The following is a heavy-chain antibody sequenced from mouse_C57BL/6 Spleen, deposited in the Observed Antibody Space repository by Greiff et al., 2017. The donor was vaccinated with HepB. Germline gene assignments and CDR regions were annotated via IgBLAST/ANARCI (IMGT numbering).Heavy chain of an antibody. V-gene: IGHV1-81*01. Sequence: VKLQESGAELARPGASVKLSCKASGYTFTSYGISWVKQRTGQGLEWIGEIYPRSGNTYYNEKFKGKATLTADKSSSTAYMELRSLTSEDSAVYFCAREGSTVGGGFDYWGQGTTLTVSS. CDR3: AREGSTVGGGFDY. J-gene: IGHJ2*01. CDR2: IYPRSGNT. CDR1: GYTFTSYG. D-gene: IGHD1-1*01.